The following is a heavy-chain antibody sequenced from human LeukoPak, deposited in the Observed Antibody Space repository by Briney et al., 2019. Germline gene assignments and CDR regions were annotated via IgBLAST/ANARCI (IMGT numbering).Heavy chain of an antibody. CDR2: ISSSGSTI. V-gene: IGHV3-48*03. CDR3: AELGITVIGGV. J-gene: IGHJ6*04. D-gene: IGHD3-10*02. CDR1: GLTFSSYE. Sequence: GGSRRLSFAASGLTFSSYEMTWVRQAPGKGLEWVSYISSSGSTIYYADSVKGRFTISRDNAKNSLYLQMNSLRAEDTAVYYCAELGITVIGGVWGKGTTVTISS.